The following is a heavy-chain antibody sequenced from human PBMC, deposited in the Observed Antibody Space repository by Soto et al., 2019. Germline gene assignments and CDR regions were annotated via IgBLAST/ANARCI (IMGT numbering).Heavy chain of an antibody. CDR2: IYYSGST. CDR3: AADVGGYIYGLARH. J-gene: IGHJ4*02. CDR1: GGSISSSSFY. D-gene: IGHD4-17*01. Sequence: SETLSLTCTVSGGSISSSSFYWAWIRQPPGKGLEWIGSIYYSGSTYFSPSLKSRVTISVDTSKNQFSLKLNSVTAADTAVYYCAADVGGYIYGLARHWGPGTLVNVSS. V-gene: IGHV4-39*01.